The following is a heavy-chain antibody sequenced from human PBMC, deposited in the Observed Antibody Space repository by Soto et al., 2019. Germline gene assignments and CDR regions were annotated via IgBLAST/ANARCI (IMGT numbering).Heavy chain of an antibody. V-gene: IGHV4-34*01. D-gene: IGHD3-16*02. Sequence: SETLSLTCAVYGGSFSGYYWSWIRQPPGKGLEWIGEINHSGSTNYNPSLKSRVTISVDTSKNQFSLKLSSVTAADTAVYYCARYLDYIWGSYRYTFDYWGQGTLVTVSS. J-gene: IGHJ4*02. CDR1: GGSFSGYY. CDR3: ARYLDYIWGSYRYTFDY. CDR2: INHSGST.